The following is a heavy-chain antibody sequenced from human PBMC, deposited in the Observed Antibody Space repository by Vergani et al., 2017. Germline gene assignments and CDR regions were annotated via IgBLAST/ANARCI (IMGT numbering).Heavy chain of an antibody. CDR2: IYPGDSDT. J-gene: IGHJ5*02. V-gene: IGHV5-51*03. CDR3: ARVGWSYYDSSGYYYAPGGWFDP. D-gene: IGHD3-22*01. Sequence: EVQLVQSGAEVKKPGESLKISCRGSGYSFNTYWIGWVRQMPGKGLEWMGIIYPGDSDTRYSPSFQGQVSISADKSISTAYLEWSSLKASDTAMYYCARVGWSYYDSSGYYYAPGGWFDPWGQGTLVTVSS. CDR1: GYSFNTYW.